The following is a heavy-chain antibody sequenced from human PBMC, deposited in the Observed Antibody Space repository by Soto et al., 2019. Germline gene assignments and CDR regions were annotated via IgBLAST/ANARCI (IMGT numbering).Heavy chain of an antibody. CDR2: ISWDGGST. CDR1: GFTFDDYT. J-gene: IGHJ6*02. CDR3: AKDLRVATISSYYGMDV. Sequence: SGGSLRLSCAASGFTFDDYTMHWVRQAPGKGLEWVSLISWDGGSTYYADSVKGRFTISRDNSKNSLYLQMNSLRTEDTALYYCAKDLRVATISSYYGMDVWGQGTTVTVSS. V-gene: IGHV3-43*01. D-gene: IGHD5-12*01.